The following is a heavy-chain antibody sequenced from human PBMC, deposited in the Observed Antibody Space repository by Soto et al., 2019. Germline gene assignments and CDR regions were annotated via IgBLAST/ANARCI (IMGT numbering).Heavy chain of an antibody. CDR2: VSHDGRNT. J-gene: IGHJ4*02. V-gene: IGHV3-30*18. D-gene: IGHD6-19*01. CDR3: AKGGRQWLVTSAFTY. CDR1: GFTFSDYA. Sequence: VQLVESGGGVVQPGRSLRLSCAASGFTFSDYAMHWVRQAPGKGLEWVAVVSHDGRNTHYADSVKGRFTISRDSSKNTVFLQMSSLRVEDTAAYDCAKGGRQWLVTSAFTYWGQGALVTGSS.